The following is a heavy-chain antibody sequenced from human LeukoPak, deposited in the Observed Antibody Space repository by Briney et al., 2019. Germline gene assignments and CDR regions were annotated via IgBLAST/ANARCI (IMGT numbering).Heavy chain of an antibody. J-gene: IGHJ4*02. CDR2: INPSGGST. D-gene: IGHD6-13*01. Sequence: ASVKVSCKASGYTFTGYYMHWVRQAPGQGLEWMGIINPSGGSTSYAQKFQGRVTMTRDMSTSTVYMELSSLRSEDTAVYYCARGAMRAAAGRAFGYWGQGTLVTVSS. V-gene: IGHV1-46*01. CDR1: GYTFTGYY. CDR3: ARGAMRAAAGRAFGY.